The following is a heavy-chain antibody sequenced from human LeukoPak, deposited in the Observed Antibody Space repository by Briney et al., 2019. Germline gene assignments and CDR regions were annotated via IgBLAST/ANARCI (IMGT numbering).Heavy chain of an antibody. CDR2: ISGSGGST. J-gene: IGHJ6*03. CDR1: GFTFSSYA. V-gene: IGHV3-23*01. Sequence: PGGSLRLSCAASGFTFSSYAMSWVRQAPGKGLEWVSAISGSGGSTYYADSVKGRFTISRDNSKNTLYLQMNSLRAEDTAVYYCAKGPVWGDYYYYYYYMDVWGKGTTITVSS. CDR3: AKGPVWGDYYYYYYYMDV. D-gene: IGHD2-21*02.